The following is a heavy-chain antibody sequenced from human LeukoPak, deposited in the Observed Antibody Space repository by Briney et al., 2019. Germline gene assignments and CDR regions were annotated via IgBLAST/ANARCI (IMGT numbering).Heavy chain of an antibody. V-gene: IGHV3-9*01. J-gene: IGHJ3*02. CDR3: VKGLFYYETRNDAFDI. CDR2: ISWNSGSI. CDR1: GFNFDDYA. Sequence: GGSLRLPCAVSGFNFDDYAMHWVRQAPGKGLEWVSGISWNSGSIIYADSVKGRFTISRDNAKRFLFLQMSGLRVEDTALYYCVKGLFYYETRNDAFDIWGQGTMVTVSS. D-gene: IGHD3-22*01.